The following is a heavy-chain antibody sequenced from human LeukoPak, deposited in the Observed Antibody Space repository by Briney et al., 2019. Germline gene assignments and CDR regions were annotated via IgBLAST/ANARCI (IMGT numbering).Heavy chain of an antibody. J-gene: IGHJ4*02. CDR2: IYYSGST. CDR1: GGSISSGDYY. Sequence: SETLSLTCTVSGGSISSGDYYWSWIRQPPGKGLEWIGYIYYSGSTYYNPSLKSRVTISVDTSKNQLSLKLSSVTAADTAVYYCARAPYYYDSSGYYYAPYYFDYWGQGTLVTVSS. D-gene: IGHD3-22*01. CDR3: ARAPYYYDSSGYYYAPYYFDY. V-gene: IGHV4-30-4*01.